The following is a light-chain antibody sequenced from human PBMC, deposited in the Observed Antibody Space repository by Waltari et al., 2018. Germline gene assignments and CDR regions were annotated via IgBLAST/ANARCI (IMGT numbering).Light chain of an antibody. CDR1: NNDVGTYDL. V-gene: IGLV2-23*01. CDR3: CSYAGTWL. J-gene: IGLJ3*02. Sequence: QSALTQPASMSASPGQSITIPCTATNNDVGTYDLVSWYQQHPGRAPKLLIFQGTKRPSEVSGRFSGSKFADTASLTISGLQPEDEADYYCCSYAGTWLFGGGTKVTVL. CDR2: QGT.